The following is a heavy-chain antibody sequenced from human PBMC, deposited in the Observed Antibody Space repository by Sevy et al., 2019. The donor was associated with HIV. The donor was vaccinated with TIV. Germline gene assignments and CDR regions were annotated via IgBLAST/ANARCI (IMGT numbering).Heavy chain of an antibody. V-gene: IGHV3-30*04. CDR1: GFTFSSYA. CDR2: ISFDGRKT. Sequence: GGSLRLSCAASGFTFSSYAFHWVRQAPGKGLEWVAVISFDGRKTDYANSVKGRFTISKDNSKNTLHLRMSCLRGDDTAVYYCARDLRVDLDYWGQGTLVTVSS. CDR3: ARDLRVDLDY. J-gene: IGHJ4*02.